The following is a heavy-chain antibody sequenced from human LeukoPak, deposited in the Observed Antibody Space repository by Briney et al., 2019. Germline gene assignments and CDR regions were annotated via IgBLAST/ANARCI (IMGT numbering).Heavy chain of an antibody. J-gene: IGHJ6*03. CDR2: ITSSGSFM. Sequence: PGGSLRLSCAASGFTFSSYSMNWVRQAPGKGFDWVSSITSSGSFMNYADSVKGRFTISRDNPKNSLYLQMNGLRAEDTAVYYCVRGLGYCSSTRCSPGYYMDVWGKGTTVTVSS. CDR1: GFTFSSYS. D-gene: IGHD2-2*01. V-gene: IGHV3-21*01. CDR3: VRGLGYCSSTRCSPGYYMDV.